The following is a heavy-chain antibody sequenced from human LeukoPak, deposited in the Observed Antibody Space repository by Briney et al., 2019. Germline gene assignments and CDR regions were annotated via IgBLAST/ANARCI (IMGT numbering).Heavy chain of an antibody. V-gene: IGHV3-74*01. J-gene: IGHJ4*02. CDR1: GFSFSSYW. CDR3: AKAHFWSGYTSPFDY. CDR2: IRTDGGTK. Sequence: PGGSLRLSCEGSGFSFSSYWMHWVRQAPGKGLAWVSRIRTDGGTKYYADSVKGRFTVSRDNSKNTLYLQMNSLRAEDTAVYYCAKAHFWSGYTSPFDYWGQGTLVTVSS. D-gene: IGHD3-3*02.